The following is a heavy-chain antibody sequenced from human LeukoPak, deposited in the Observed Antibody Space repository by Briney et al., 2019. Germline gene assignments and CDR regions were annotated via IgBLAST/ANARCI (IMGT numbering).Heavy chain of an antibody. CDR1: GGSFSGYD. J-gene: IGHJ5*02. CDR2: INHSGST. D-gene: IGHD3-3*01. Sequence: SETLSLTCAVYGGSFSGYDWSWIRQPPGKGLEWIGEINHSGSTNYNPSLKSRVTISVDTSKNQFSLKLSSVTAADTAVYYCARRKRYYDFWSGYSFDPWGQGTLVTVSS. V-gene: IGHV4-34*01. CDR3: ARRKRYYDFWSGYSFDP.